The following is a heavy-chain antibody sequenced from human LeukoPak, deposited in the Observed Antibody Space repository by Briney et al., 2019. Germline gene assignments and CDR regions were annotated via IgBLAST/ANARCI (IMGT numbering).Heavy chain of an antibody. CDR1: GFTFDDYG. V-gene: IGHV3-20*04. Sequence: GGSLRLSCAASGFTFDDYGMSWVRQAPGKGLEWVSGINWNGGSTGYADSVKGRFTISRDNAKNPLYLQMNSLRAEDTALYYCARDVSSPHLYYYYYMDVWGKGTTVTVSS. D-gene: IGHD6-13*01. J-gene: IGHJ6*03. CDR2: INWNGGST. CDR3: ARDVSSPHLYYYYYMDV.